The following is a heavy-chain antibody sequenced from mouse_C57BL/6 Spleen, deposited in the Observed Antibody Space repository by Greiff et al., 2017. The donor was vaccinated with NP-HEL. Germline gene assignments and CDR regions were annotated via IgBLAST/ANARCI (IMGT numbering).Heavy chain of an antibody. CDR3: ARSVTLYYWYFDY. D-gene: IGHD2-1*01. Sequence: EVQLVESGGGLVQPGGSLSLSCAASGFTFTDYYMSWVRQPPGKALEWLGFIRNKANGYTTEYSASVKGRFTISRDNSQSILYLQMNALRAEDSATYYCARSVTLYYWYFDYWGQGTTLTVSS. J-gene: IGHJ2*01. CDR2: IRNKANGYTT. V-gene: IGHV7-3*01. CDR1: GFTFTDYY.